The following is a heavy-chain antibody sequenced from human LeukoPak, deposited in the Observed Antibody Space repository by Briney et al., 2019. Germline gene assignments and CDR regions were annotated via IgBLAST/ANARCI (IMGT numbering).Heavy chain of an antibody. V-gene: IGHV3-74*01. D-gene: IGHD6-19*01. J-gene: IGHJ5*02. CDR3: ARGRGWVAVAGNWFDP. Sequence: PAGPLRLSCAACGLTFSSYWMQLVRHPAGKGLVWVLYINRDGISTSYADSEKGRFIISRDNAENTLYLQINSLGAEDTAVYYCARGRGWVAVAGNWFDPWGQGTLVTVSS. CDR1: GLTFSSYW. CDR2: INRDGIST.